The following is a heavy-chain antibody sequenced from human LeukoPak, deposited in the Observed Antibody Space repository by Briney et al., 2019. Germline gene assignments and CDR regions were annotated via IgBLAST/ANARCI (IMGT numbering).Heavy chain of an antibody. CDR3: ARGPLWFGEFYFDY. D-gene: IGHD3-10*01. J-gene: IGHJ4*02. CDR2: ISAYNGNT. V-gene: IGHV1-18*01. Sequence: ASVKVSCKASGYTFTTYGISWVRQAPGQGLEWMGWISAYNGNTNYAQKLQGRVTMTTDTSTSTAYMDLRSLRSDDTAVYYCARGPLWFGEFYFDYWGQGTLVTASS. CDR1: GYTFTTYG.